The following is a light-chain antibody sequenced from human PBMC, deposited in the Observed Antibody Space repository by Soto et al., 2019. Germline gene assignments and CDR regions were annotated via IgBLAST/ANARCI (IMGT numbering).Light chain of an antibody. CDR2: GAS. J-gene: IGKJ5*01. CDR3: QQYNNWPPIT. CDR1: QSVSSK. Sequence: ETVMTQSPATLSVSPGERATLSCRACQSVSSKLAWYQQKPGQAPRLLIYGASTRATGIPARFSGSGSGTEFTLSISSLQSEDFAVYYCQQYNNWPPITFGQGTRLEI. V-gene: IGKV3D-15*01.